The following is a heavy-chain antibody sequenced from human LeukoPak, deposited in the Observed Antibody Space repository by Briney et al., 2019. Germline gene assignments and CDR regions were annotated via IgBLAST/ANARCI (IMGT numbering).Heavy chain of an antibody. J-gene: IGHJ4*02. Sequence: GASVKVSCKASGGTFSSYAISWVRQAPGQGLEWMGGIIPMFGTANYAQKIQGRVTITADKSTSTAYMELSSLRSEDMAVYYCARDSIQARGAFDYWGQGTLVTVSS. CDR3: ARDSIQARGAFDY. CDR2: IIPMFGTA. D-gene: IGHD4/OR15-4a*01. V-gene: IGHV1-69*06. CDR1: GGTFSSYA.